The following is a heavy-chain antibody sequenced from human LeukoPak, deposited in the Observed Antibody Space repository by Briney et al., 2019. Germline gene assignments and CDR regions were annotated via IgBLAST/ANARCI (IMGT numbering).Heavy chain of an antibody. CDR2: ISRRSGTI. J-gene: IGHJ2*01. V-gene: IGHV3-48*03. Sequence: PGGSLRLSCADSTFTFSDYEFNWVRQAPGKGLEWVSYISRRSGTIYYADSVKGRFSVSRDDSKNTVYLQMNSLRAEDTALYYCASYNQRLSSWFFDLWGRGTLVTVSS. CDR1: TFTFSDYE. CDR3: ASYNQRLSSWFFDL. D-gene: IGHD6-25*01.